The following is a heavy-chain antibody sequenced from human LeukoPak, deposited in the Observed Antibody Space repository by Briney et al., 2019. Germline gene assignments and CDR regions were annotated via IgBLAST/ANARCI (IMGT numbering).Heavy chain of an antibody. V-gene: IGHV4-4*07. Sequence: SETLSLTCTVSGGSISSFYWTWIRQPAGKGLEWIGHIYSSGSTNYNPSLKSRVTMSVDTSKNQFSPKLTSVTAADTAVYYCASCSGDYYFDFWGQGTLVTVSS. D-gene: IGHD3-10*01. J-gene: IGHJ4*02. CDR3: ASCSGDYYFDF. CDR1: GGSISSFY. CDR2: IYSSGST.